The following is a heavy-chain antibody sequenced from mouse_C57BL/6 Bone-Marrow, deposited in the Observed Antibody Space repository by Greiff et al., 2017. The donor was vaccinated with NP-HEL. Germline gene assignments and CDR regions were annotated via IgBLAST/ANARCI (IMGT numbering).Heavy chain of an antibody. V-gene: IGHV5-4*01. D-gene: IGHD1-1*01. CDR1: GFTFSSYA. J-gene: IGHJ1*03. CDR2: ISDGGSYT. Sequence: EVQGVESGGGLVKPGGSLKLSCAASGFTFSSYAMSWVRQTPEKRLEWVATISDGGSYTYYPGNFKGRFTISTDNATNHLYLQMSHLKAEDTARYYCARDRYYGRPRYFDVWGTGTTVTVSS. CDR3: ARDRYYGRPRYFDV.